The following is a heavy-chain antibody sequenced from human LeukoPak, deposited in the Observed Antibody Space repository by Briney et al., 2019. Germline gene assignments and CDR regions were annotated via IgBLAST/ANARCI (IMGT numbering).Heavy chain of an antibody. D-gene: IGHD5-24*01. CDR1: GFTFSSYE. V-gene: IGHV3-48*03. CDR2: ISSSGSTI. Sequence: GGSLRLSCAASGFTFSSYEMNWVRQAPGKGLEWVSYISSSGSTIYYADSVKGRFTISRDNAKNSLYLQMNSLRAEDTAVYYCARSRDGYNYAAFDIWGQGTMVTVSS. CDR3: ARSRDGYNYAAFDI. J-gene: IGHJ3*02.